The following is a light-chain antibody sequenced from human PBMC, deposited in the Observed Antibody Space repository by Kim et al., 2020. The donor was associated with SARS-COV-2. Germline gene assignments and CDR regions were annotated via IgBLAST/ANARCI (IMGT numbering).Light chain of an antibody. V-gene: IGLV4-69*01. CDR1: SGNSGYG. Sequence: ASVRLTCNLSSGNSGYGIAWEQQQAEKGPRYVMKLNRDGSHSKGDGIPDRFSGSSSGAERYLTISSLQSEDEADYYCQTWGTGILVFGGGTQLTVL. CDR2: LNRDGSH. J-gene: IGLJ3*02. CDR3: QTWGTGILV.